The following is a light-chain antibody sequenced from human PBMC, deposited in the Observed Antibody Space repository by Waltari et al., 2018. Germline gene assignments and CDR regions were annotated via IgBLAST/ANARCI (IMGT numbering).Light chain of an antibody. Sequence: DVVMTQSPDSLAVSLGERATIHCESSQSVCYSSNNKNYLAWYQQKPGQPPKLLTYRASTRESGVPDRFSGSGSVTDFTLTISSLQAEDVAVYYFQQYYSTRTFGQGTKVEIK. CDR3: QQYYSTRT. V-gene: IGKV4-1*01. CDR1: QSVCYSSNNKNY. CDR2: RAS. J-gene: IGKJ1*01.